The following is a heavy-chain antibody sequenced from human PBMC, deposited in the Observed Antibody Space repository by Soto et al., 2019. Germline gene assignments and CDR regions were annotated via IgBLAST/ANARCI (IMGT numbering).Heavy chain of an antibody. CDR3: ARSSTSANYFDY. J-gene: IGHJ4*02. Sequence: GRTYYNPSLKSRVTISVDTSKNQFSLKLSSVTAADTAVYYCARSSTSANYFDYWGQGTLVTVSS. V-gene: IGHV4-31*02. CDR2: GRT. D-gene: IGHD2-2*01.